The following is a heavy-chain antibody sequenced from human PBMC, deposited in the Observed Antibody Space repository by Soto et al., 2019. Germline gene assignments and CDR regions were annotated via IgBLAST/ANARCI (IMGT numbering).Heavy chain of an antibody. CDR3: AREEGSGYDWKYYFDY. Sequence: QVQLQESGPGLVKPSQTLSLTCTVSGGSISSGGYYWSWIRQHPGKGLEWIGYIYYSGSTYYNPSLKSRVTISVDTSKNQFSLKLSSVTAADTAVYYCAREEGSGYDWKYYFDYWGQGTLVTVSS. D-gene: IGHD5-12*01. V-gene: IGHV4-31*03. J-gene: IGHJ4*02. CDR1: GGSISSGGYY. CDR2: IYYSGST.